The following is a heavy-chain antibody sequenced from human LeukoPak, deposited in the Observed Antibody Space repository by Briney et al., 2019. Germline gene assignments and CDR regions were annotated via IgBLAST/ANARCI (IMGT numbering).Heavy chain of an antibody. V-gene: IGHV4-59*01. Sequence: SETLSLTCTVSGGSISSYYWSWIRQPPGKGLEWIGYIYYSGSTNYNPSLKSRVTISVDTSKNQFSLKLSSVTAADTAVYYCARGDLDSSSWAVNYYYYGMDVWGQGTTVTVSS. D-gene: IGHD6-13*01. CDR3: ARGDLDSSSWAVNYYYYGMDV. CDR1: GGSISSYY. J-gene: IGHJ6*02. CDR2: IYYSGST.